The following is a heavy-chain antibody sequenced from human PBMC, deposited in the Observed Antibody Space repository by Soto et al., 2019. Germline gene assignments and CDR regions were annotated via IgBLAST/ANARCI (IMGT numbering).Heavy chain of an antibody. CDR2: IRSKANSYAT. V-gene: IGHV3-73*02. CDR1: GFTFSGSA. CDR3: TGRGRTFDY. J-gene: IGHJ4*02. Sequence: EVQLVESGGGLVQPGGSLKLSCAASGFTFSGSAMHWVRQASGKGLEWVGRIRSKANSYATAYAASVKGRFTISRDDSKNTAYLQMNSLKTEDTAVYYCTGRGRTFDYWGQGTLVTVSS.